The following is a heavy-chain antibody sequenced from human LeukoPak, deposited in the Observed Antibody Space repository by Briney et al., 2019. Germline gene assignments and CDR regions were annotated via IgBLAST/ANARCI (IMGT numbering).Heavy chain of an antibody. CDR1: GGTFSSYA. D-gene: IGHD6-19*01. V-gene: IGHV1-2*04. CDR2: INPNSGGT. J-gene: IGHJ4*02. CDR3: ARSLRGWYKDY. Sequence: ASVKVSCKASGGTFSSYAISWVRQAPGQGLEWMGWINPNSGGTNYAQKFQGWVTMTRDTSISTAYMELSRLRSDDTAVYYCARSLRGWYKDYWGQGTLVTVSS.